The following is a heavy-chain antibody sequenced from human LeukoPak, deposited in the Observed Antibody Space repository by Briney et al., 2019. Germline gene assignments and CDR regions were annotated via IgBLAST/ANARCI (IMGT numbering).Heavy chain of an antibody. V-gene: IGHV3-7*01. D-gene: IGHD3-22*01. CDR1: GFTFSSYW. J-gene: IGHJ4*02. CDR3: ASLYSSGYCDY. Sequence: GGSLRLSCAASGFTFSSYWMSWVRQVRGKGREWVANIKQDGSEKYYVDSVKGRFIISRDNAKNSLYLQMNSLRAEDTAVYYCASLYSSGYCDYWGQGTLVTVSS. CDR2: IKQDGSEK.